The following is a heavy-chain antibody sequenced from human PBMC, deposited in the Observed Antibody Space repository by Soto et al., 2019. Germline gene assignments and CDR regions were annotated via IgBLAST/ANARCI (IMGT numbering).Heavy chain of an antibody. V-gene: IGHV3-21*01. CDR2: ISSSSSYI. D-gene: IGHD6-19*01. CDR1: GFAFSSYS. Sequence: EVQLVESGGGLVKPGGSLRLSCAASGFAFSSYSMNWVRQAPGKGLEWVSSISSSSSYIYYADSVKGRFTISRDNAKNSLYLQMNSLRAEDTAVYYCASEGIAVAVYAFDIWGQGTMVTVSS. J-gene: IGHJ3*02. CDR3: ASEGIAVAVYAFDI.